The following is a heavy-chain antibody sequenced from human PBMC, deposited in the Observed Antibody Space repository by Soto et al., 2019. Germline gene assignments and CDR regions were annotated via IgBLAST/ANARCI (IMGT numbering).Heavy chain of an antibody. Sequence: GGSLRLSCAASGFTFSSYAMHWVRQAPGKGLEWVAVISYDGSNKYYADSVKGRFTISRDNSKNTLYLQMNSLRAEDTAVYYCARDHNYSSRWYSRPPYYYYGMDVWGQGTTVTVSS. V-gene: IGHV3-30-3*01. J-gene: IGHJ6*02. CDR1: GFTFSSYA. CDR3: ARDHNYSSRWYSRPPYYYYGMDV. CDR2: ISYDGSNK. D-gene: IGHD6-19*01.